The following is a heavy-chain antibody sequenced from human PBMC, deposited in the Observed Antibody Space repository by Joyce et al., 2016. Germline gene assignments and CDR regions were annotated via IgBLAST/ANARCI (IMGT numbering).Heavy chain of an antibody. J-gene: IGHJ6*03. V-gene: IGHV3-30*18. D-gene: IGHD1-7*01. CDR1: GFSFSDYG. CDR3: AKDLRTGTTGNMDV. CDR2: ISYDGSNK. Sequence: QVQLVESGGGVVQPGRSLRLSCAASGFSFSDYGMHWVRQAPGKGLGLVATISYDGSNKYYADSAKGRFTISRDNSKNTLYLQVNSLRAEDTAVYYCAKDLRTGTTGNMDVWGKGRTVTVSS.